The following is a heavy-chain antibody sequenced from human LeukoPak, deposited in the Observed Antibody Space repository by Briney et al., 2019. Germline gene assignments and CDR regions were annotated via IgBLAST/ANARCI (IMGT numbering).Heavy chain of an antibody. Sequence: GGSLRLSCAASGYTFSRNHMSWVRQAPGKGLEWVTDIYSGGNTYYAESVKGRLTVSRDNSKNTLYLQMNSLRAEDTAVYYCVRDLTWGQGTLVTVSS. CDR2: IYSGGNT. J-gene: IGHJ5*02. CDR1: GYTFSRNH. V-gene: IGHV3-53*01. CDR3: VRDLT.